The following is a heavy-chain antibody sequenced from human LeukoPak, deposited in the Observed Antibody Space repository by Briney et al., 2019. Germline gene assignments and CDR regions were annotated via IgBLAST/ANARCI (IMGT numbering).Heavy chain of an antibody. V-gene: IGHV4-39*01. CDR2: IYYSGSS. CDR1: GGSISSSNYY. Sequence: SETLSLTCTVSGGSISSSNYYWGWIRQPPGKGLEWIGSIYYSGSSYYNPSLKSRVTISGDTSKNKFSLKLSSVTAADTAVYHCRGYSSGWGAGYFDLWGRGTLVTVSS. CDR3: RGYSSGWGAGYFDL. D-gene: IGHD6-19*01. J-gene: IGHJ2*01.